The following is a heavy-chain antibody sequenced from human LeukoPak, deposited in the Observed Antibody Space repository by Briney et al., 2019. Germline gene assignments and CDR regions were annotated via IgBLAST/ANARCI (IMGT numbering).Heavy chain of an antibody. Sequence: GGSLRLSCAASGFTFSSYAMSWVRQAPGKGLEWVSSISSSSSYIYYADSVKGRFTISRDNAKNSLYLQMNSLRPEDTALYYCSTGPRSLPYWGPGTLVTVSS. CDR3: STGPRSLPY. CDR1: GFTFSSYA. D-gene: IGHD4-23*01. CDR2: ISSSSSYI. V-gene: IGHV3-21*04. J-gene: IGHJ4*01.